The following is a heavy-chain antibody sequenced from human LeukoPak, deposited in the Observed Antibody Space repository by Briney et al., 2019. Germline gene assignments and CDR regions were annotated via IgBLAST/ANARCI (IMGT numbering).Heavy chain of an antibody. D-gene: IGHD3-22*01. V-gene: IGHV4-30-4*08. J-gene: IGHJ3*02. CDR3: AREPRDYYDSSGYYLGAFDI. Sequence: PSQTLSLTXTVSGGSISSGDYYWSWIRQPPGKGLEWIGYIYYSGSTYYNPSLKSRVTISVDTSKNQFSLKLSSVTAADTAVYYCAREPRDYYDSSGYYLGAFDIWGQGTMVTVSS. CDR2: IYYSGST. CDR1: GGSISSGDYY.